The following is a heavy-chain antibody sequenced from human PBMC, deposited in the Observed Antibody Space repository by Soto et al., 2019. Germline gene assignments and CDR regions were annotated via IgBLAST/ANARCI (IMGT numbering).Heavy chain of an antibody. CDR3: ARTTTLENYFDY. D-gene: IGHD2-15*01. J-gene: IGHJ4*02. V-gene: IGHV4-59*01. Sequence: PSETLSLTCTVSGGSFSSYYWSWIRQPPGKGLEWIGYIYYTGGIIYNPSLKSRVTMSVDMSMKQFSLKLNSVTAADTAVYYCARTTTLENYFDYWGRGTLVTVSS. CDR2: IYYTGGI. CDR1: GGSFSSYY.